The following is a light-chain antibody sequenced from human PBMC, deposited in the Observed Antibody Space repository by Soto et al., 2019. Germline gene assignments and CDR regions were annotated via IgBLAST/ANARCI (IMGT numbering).Light chain of an antibody. CDR3: QQYNSYRWT. V-gene: IGKV1-5*03. CDR1: QSISSW. CDR2: KAS. Sequence: DIQMTQSPSTLSASVGDRVTITSRASQSISSWLAWYQQKPGKAPKLLIYKASSLESGVPSRFSGSGSGTEFTLTISSLQPDDFATYSCQQYNSYRWTFGQGTKVEIK. J-gene: IGKJ1*01.